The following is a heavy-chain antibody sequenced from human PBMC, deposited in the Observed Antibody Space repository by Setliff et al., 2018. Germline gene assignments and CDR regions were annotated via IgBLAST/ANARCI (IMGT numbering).Heavy chain of an antibody. J-gene: IGHJ6*02. CDR3: ARDSVTLGQLERRGGFRYYDMDV. D-gene: IGHD1-1*01. V-gene: IGHV1-69*13. CDR1: GGSFNNYP. CDR2: IIPVFRTA. Sequence: ASVKVSCKASGGSFNNYPISWVRQAPGHGLEWMGRIIPVFRTANYAQKFRGRVTITADEVARTAYMELSTLRSEDTAVYYCARDSVTLGQLERRGGFRYYDMDVWGQGTTVTVSS.